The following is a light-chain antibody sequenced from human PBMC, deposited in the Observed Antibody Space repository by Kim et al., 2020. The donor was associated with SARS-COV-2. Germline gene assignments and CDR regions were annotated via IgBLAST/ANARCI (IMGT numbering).Light chain of an antibody. V-gene: IGKV1-33*01. CDR1: QDITNY. CDR3: QQYDNLPIT. CDR2: DAS. Sequence: DIQMTQSPSSLSASVGDRVTITCQASQDITNYLNWYQQKPGRAPKLLIYDASNLEPGVPSRFSGSGSGTDFTFTISSLQPEDIATYYCQQYDNLPITFGRGTRLEIK. J-gene: IGKJ5*01.